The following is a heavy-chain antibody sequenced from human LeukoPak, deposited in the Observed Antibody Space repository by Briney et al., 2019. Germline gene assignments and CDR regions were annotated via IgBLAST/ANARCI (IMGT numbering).Heavy chain of an antibody. Sequence: GGSLRLSCAASGFTFSSYAMNWVRQAPGKGLEWVSSITSSSSYIYYADSVRGRFTIFRDDAKNSLYLQMNSLRAEDTAVYYCARDNGDVVAPLLDVWGKGTTVTISS. D-gene: IGHD2-21*01. J-gene: IGHJ6*04. CDR2: ITSSSSYI. CDR3: ARDNGDVVAPLLDV. CDR1: GFTFSSYA. V-gene: IGHV3-21*01.